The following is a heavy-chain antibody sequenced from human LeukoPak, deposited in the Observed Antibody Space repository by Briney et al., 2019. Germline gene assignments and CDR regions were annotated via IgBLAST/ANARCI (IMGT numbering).Heavy chain of an antibody. CDR3: ARVTRVAGNYDFWSGKPDGNWFDP. Sequence: PSETLSLTCTVSGGSISSGGYYWSWIRQHPGKGLEWIGYIYYSGSTYYNPSLKSRVTISVDTSKNQFSLKLSSVTAADTAVYYCARVTRVAGNYDFWSGKPDGNWFDPWGQGTLVTVSS. D-gene: IGHD3-3*01. CDR2: IYYSGST. J-gene: IGHJ5*02. V-gene: IGHV4-31*03. CDR1: GGSISSGGYY.